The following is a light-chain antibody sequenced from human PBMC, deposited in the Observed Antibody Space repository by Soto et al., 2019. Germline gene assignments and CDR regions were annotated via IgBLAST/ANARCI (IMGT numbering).Light chain of an antibody. CDR1: QSVTSNY. CDR3: HQYGYVRDT. V-gene: IGKV3-20*01. J-gene: IGKJ5*01. CDR2: GAS. Sequence: EIVLTQSPGTLSLSLGERVTLSCRASQSVTSNYLARYQQKPGQAPRLLISGASRRATGIPDKFSGSGSGTDFTLTISSLEPEDFAVDYWHQYGYVRDTFGPGTRLEIK.